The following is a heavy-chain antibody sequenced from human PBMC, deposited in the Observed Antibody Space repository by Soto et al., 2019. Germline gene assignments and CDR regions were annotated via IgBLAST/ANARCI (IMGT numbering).Heavy chain of an antibody. CDR2: ISHSGSGT. Sequence: QVQLQQWGAGLLKPSETLSLTCTVYGGSFSGNYWSWIRQPPGMGLEWIGEISHSGSGTNYNPSLKSRVTISVDTSKNPFSLKLSSVTAADTAMYYCARGHLPGGNTFYCDYWGQGTLVTVSS. V-gene: IGHV4-34*01. CDR1: GGSFSGNY. D-gene: IGHD2-15*01. CDR3: ARGHLPGGNTFYCDY. J-gene: IGHJ4*02.